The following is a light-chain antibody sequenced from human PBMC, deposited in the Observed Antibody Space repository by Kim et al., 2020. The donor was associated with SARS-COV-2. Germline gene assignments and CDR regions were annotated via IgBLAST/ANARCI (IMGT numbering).Light chain of an antibody. V-gene: IGLV1-47*01. CDR1: GSNIGSDY. Sequence: QMCTISCSGSGSNIGSDYVYWYQRFPGTAPKLLIYRKNRRPAGVLDQFSGYKSGPSASLANSGLRSEDGSVYYCASGDDSLSGHVVFGGGTQLTV. CDR2: RKN. J-gene: IGLJ2*01. CDR3: ASGDDSLSGHVV.